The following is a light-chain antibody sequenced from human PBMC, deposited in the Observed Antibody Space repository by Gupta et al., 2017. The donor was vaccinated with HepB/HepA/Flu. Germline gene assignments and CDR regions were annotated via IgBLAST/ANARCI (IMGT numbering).Light chain of an antibody. J-gene: IGLJ3*02. CDR2: RNN. CDR1: SSNIGSNY. Sequence: QSLLTQPPSASGTPGQRVTTSCSRSSSNIGSNYVYWYQQLPGTAPNLLIYRNNQRPSGVPDRFSGSKSGTSASLAISGLRSEDEADYYCAAWDDSLSGRVFGGGTKLTVL. V-gene: IGLV1-47*01. CDR3: AAWDDSLSGRV.